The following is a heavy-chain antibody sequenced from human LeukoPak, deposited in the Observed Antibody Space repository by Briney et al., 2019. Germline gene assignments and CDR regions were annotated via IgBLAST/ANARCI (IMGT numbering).Heavy chain of an antibody. CDR1: GFTFSSYS. CDR2: ISSSSYI. Sequence: GGSLRLSCAASGFTFSSYSMNWVRQAPGKGLEWVSSISSSSYIYYADSVTGRFTISRDNAKNSLYLQMNSLRAEDTAVYYCARKGYSGYDLDPFDYWGQGTLVTVSS. J-gene: IGHJ4*02. V-gene: IGHV3-21*01. D-gene: IGHD5-12*01. CDR3: ARKGYSGYDLDPFDY.